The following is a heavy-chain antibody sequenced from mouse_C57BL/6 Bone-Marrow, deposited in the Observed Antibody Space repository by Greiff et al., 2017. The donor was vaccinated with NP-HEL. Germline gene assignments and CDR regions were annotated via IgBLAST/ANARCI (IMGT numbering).Heavy chain of an antibody. V-gene: IGHV1-62-2*01. Sequence: QVQLQQSGAELVKPGASVKLSCKASGYTFTEYTIHWVKQRSGQGLEWIGWFYPGSGSIKYNEKFKDKATLTADKSSSTVYMELSRLTSEDSAVYFCARHERLFITTVVATGGAMDYWGQGTSVTVSS. CDR3: ARHERLFITTVVATGGAMDY. D-gene: IGHD1-1*01. CDR1: GYTFTEYT. CDR2: FYPGSGSI. J-gene: IGHJ4*01.